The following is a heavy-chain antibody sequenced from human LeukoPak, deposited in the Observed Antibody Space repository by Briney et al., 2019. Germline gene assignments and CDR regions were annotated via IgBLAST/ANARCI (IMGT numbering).Heavy chain of an antibody. CDR3: ASSLGSSWFNPFDY. CDR1: GGSISSYY. CDR2: IYYSGST. D-gene: IGHD6-13*01. V-gene: IGHV4-59*12. Sequence: SETLSLTCTVSGGSISSYYWSWIRQPPGKGLEWIGYIYYSGSTNYNPSLKSRVTMSVDTSKNQFSLKLSSVTAADTAVYYCASSLGSSWFNPFDYWGQGTLVTVSS. J-gene: IGHJ4*02.